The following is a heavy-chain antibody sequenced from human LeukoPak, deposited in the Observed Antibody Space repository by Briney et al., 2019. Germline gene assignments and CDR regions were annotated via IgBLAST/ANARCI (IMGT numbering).Heavy chain of an antibody. V-gene: IGHV1-69*13. CDR2: IIPIFGTA. CDR3: ARDQTIFGVVINDY. CDR1: GGTFSSDA. D-gene: IGHD3-3*01. Sequence: ASVKVSCKASGGTFSSDAISWVRQAPGQWLEWMGRIIPIFGTANYAQKFQGRVSITADESTSTAYMELSSLRSEDTAVYYCARDQTIFGVVINDYWGQGTLVTVSS. J-gene: IGHJ4*02.